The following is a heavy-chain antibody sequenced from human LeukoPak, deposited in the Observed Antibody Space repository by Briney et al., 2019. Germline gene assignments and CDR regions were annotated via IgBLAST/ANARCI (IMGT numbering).Heavy chain of an antibody. CDR3: ARGSGLGY. V-gene: IGHV4-34*01. Sequence: SETLSLTCAVYGGSFSGYYWSWIRQPPGKGLEWIGEINHSGSTNYNPSLKSRVTISVDTSKNQFSLKLSSVTAADTAVYYCARGSGLGYWGQGTLVTVSS. CDR1: GGSFSGYY. CDR2: INHSGST. J-gene: IGHJ4*02. D-gene: IGHD3-10*01.